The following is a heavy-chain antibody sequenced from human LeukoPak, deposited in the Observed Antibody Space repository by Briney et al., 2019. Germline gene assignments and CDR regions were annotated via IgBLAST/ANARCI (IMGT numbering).Heavy chain of an antibody. Sequence: SGGSLRLSCAASGFTFSSYAMSWVRQAPGKGLEWVAAISGSGGSTYYADSVKGRFTISRDNSKNTLYLQMNGLRAEDTAVYYCAKGDDYVWGSLDYWGQGTLVTVSS. CDR2: ISGSGGST. V-gene: IGHV3-23*01. CDR3: AKGDDYVWGSLDY. J-gene: IGHJ4*02. D-gene: IGHD3-16*01. CDR1: GFTFSSYA.